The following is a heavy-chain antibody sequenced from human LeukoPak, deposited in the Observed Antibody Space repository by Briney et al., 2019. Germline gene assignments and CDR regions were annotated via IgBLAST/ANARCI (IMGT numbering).Heavy chain of an antibody. CDR1: GVTFSSYA. Sequence: GGSLRLSCAASGVTFSSYAMSWVRPAPGEGLERVSAISGSGGSTYYADSVRGRFTISRDNSKNTPHLHRNSLRAEAPAVYYCAYSRDGAFDYWGQGTLVTVSS. CDR3: AYSRDGAFDY. D-gene: IGHD2-15*01. CDR2: ISGSGGST. J-gene: IGHJ4*02. V-gene: IGHV3-23*01.